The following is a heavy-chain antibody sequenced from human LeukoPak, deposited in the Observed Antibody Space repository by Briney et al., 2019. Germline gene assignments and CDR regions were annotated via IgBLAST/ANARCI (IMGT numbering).Heavy chain of an antibody. Sequence: GGSLRLSCATSGFTFTTYWMSWVRQASGKGLEWVATLNHYGGDKYYVDSVRGRFTISRDNAKSSLYLQMNSLRAEDTAVYYCVRGDFDFWGQGTLVTVSS. CDR3: VRGDFDF. V-gene: IGHV3-7*04. CDR1: GFTFTTYW. J-gene: IGHJ4*02. CDR2: LNHYGGDK.